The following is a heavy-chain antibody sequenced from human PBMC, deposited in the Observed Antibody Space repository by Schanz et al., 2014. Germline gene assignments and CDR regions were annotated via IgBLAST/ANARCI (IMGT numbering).Heavy chain of an antibody. CDR3: AKDIRIRLFFQFDS. D-gene: IGHD3-3*01. CDR1: GFTFSNYG. V-gene: IGHV3-9*01. J-gene: IGHJ4*02. Sequence: EVQLVESGGGVVQPGRSLRLSCTASGFTFSNYGMHWVRQAPGKGLEWVSGISWNGAGIGYADSVKGRFTISRDNAKNSLYLQMNSVTAEDTALYYCAKDIRIRLFFQFDSWGQGTLVTVSS. CDR2: ISWNGAGI.